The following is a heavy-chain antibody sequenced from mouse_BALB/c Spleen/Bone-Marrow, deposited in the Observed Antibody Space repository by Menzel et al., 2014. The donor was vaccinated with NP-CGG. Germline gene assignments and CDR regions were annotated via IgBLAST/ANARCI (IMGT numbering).Heavy chain of an antibody. CDR2: IYPGNVDT. CDR1: GYTFTNYY. CDR3: AREVRRGGYFDV. Sequence: QVQLKESGPELVMPGTSVKISCKASGYTFTNYYLHWVKQRPGQGLEWIGWIYPGNVDTKYNEKFKGKATLTADESSSTAYMQLSSLTSEDSAVYFCAREVRRGGYFDVWGAGTTVAVSS. D-gene: IGHD2-13*01. V-gene: IGHV1S56*01. J-gene: IGHJ1*01.